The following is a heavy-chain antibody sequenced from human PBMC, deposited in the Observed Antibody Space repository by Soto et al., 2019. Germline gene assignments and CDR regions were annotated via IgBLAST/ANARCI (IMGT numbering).Heavy chain of an antibody. Sequence: QVQLVQSGSELKKPGASVKVSCKASGYTFTGYAMHWVRQAPGQRLEWMGWINAGNGNTKYSQKFQGRFTITRDKSASIAYMELSSLRSEDTAVYYCAKGEWSYCRGGSCYYFDYWGQGTLVTVSS. CDR2: INAGNGNT. D-gene: IGHD2-15*01. CDR1: GYTFTGYA. V-gene: IGHV1-3*01. CDR3: AKGEWSYCRGGSCYYFDY. J-gene: IGHJ4*02.